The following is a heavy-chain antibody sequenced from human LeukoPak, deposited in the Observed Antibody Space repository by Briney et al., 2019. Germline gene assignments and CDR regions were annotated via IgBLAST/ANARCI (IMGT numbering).Heavy chain of an antibody. Sequence: SETLSLTCAVSGGSISSGGYSWSWIRQPPGKGLEWIGYIYHSGSTYYNPSLKSRVTISVDRSKNQFSLKPSSVTAADTAVYYCARVYCSSTSCYYFDYWGQGTLVTVSS. CDR3: ARVYCSSTSCYYFDY. V-gene: IGHV4-30-2*01. CDR1: GGSISSGGYS. J-gene: IGHJ4*02. D-gene: IGHD2-2*01. CDR2: IYHSGST.